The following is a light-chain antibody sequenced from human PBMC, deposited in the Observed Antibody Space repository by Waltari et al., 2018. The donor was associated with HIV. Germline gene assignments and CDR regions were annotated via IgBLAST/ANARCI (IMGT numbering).Light chain of an antibody. CDR1: SSNFGSNT. J-gene: IGLJ3*02. Sequence: QSVLTQPPSASGTPGQRVTISCSGSSSNFGSNTVNWYQQLPGTAPKLLIYSNIHRPAGVPDRFSGSKSGTSASRAISGLQSDDEADYYCAAWDDSLNGLWVFGGGTKLTVL. CDR2: SNI. V-gene: IGLV1-44*01. CDR3: AAWDDSLNGLWV.